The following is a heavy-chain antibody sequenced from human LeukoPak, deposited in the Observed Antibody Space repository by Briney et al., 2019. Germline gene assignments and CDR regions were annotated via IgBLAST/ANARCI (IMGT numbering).Heavy chain of an antibody. CDR2: FDPEDGET. J-gene: IGHJ4*02. D-gene: IGHD6-19*01. V-gene: IGHV1-24*01. CDR3: ATGGIAVAGLDY. Sequence: GASVKVSCKVSGYTLTELSMHWVRQALGKGLEWMGGFDPEDGETIYAQKFQGRVTMTEDTSTDTAYMELSSLRSEDTAVYYCATGGIAVAGLDYWGQGTLVTVSS. CDR1: GYTLTELS.